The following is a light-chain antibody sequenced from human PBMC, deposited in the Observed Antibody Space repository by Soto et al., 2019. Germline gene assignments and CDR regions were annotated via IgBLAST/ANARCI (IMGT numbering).Light chain of an antibody. J-gene: IGLJ1*01. Sequence: QSALTQPPSASGSPGQSVTISCTGTSSDVGGYNYVSWYQQHPGKAPKLMIYEVSKRPSGVPDRFSGSKSGNTASLTVSGLQADDEADYYCSSYAGSNKLVVFGTGTKLTV. CDR1: SSDVGGYNY. CDR2: EVS. CDR3: SSYAGSNKLVV. V-gene: IGLV2-8*01.